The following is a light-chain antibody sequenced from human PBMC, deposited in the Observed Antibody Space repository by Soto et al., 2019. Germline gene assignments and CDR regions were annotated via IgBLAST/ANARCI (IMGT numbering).Light chain of an antibody. J-gene: IGKJ1*01. CDR2: ATS. Sequence: EIVLTQSPGTLSLSPGERATLSCRASQSVSVNSLAWYQQKPGQAPRLLIYATSYRATDIPDRFSASGAGTDFTLTISRLESEDFSMYYCQQYGRAPLTFGQGSKVEIK. CDR3: QQYGRAPLT. CDR1: QSVSVNS. V-gene: IGKV3-20*01.